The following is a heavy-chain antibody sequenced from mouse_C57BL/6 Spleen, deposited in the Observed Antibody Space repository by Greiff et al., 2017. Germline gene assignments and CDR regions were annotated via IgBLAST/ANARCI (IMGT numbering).Heavy chain of an antibody. CDR1: GYTFTGYW. Sequence: QVQLQQSGAELMKPGASVKLSCKATGYTFTGYWIEWVKQRPGHGLEWIGEILPGSGSTNYNEKFKGKAPFTADTSSTTAYMQLSSLTTEDSSIYYCARRGDYDGYYGGLAYWGQGTLVTVSA. D-gene: IGHD2-3*01. V-gene: IGHV1-9*01. CDR3: ARRGDYDGYYGGLAY. CDR2: ILPGSGST. J-gene: IGHJ3*01.